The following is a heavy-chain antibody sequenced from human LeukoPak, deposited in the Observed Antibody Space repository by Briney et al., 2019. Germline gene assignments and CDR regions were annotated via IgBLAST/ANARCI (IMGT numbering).Heavy chain of an antibody. CDR3: AKDVFSSSSWYYFDY. V-gene: IGHV3-43*01. D-gene: IGHD6-13*01. J-gene: IGHJ4*02. Sequence: GGSLRLSCAASGFTFDDYTMHWVRQAPGKGLEWVSLISWDGGSTYYADSVKGRFTISRDNSKNTLYLQMNSLRAEDTAVYYCAKDVFSSSSWYYFDYWGQGTLVTVSS. CDR1: GFTFDDYT. CDR2: ISWDGGST.